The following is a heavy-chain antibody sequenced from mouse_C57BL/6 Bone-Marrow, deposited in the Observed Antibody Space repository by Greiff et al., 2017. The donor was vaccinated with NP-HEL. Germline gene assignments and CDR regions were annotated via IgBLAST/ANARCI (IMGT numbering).Heavy chain of an antibody. V-gene: IGHV5-16*01. CDR3: ARRDYYRYFDV. D-gene: IGHD2-12*01. CDR1: GFTFSDYY. Sequence: EVKLMESEGGLVQPGSSMKLSCTASGFTFSDYYMAWVRQVPEKGLEWVANINYDGSSTYYLDSLKSRFIISRDNAKNILYLQMSSLKSEDTATYYCARRDYYRYFDVWGTGTTVTVSS. CDR2: INYDGSST. J-gene: IGHJ1*03.